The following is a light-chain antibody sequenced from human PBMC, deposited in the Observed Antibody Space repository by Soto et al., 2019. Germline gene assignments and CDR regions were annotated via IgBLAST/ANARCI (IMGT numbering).Light chain of an antibody. CDR1: NIGSKS. J-gene: IGLJ2*01. CDR3: QVWDSSSDHPEV. Sequence: SYELTQPPSVSVAPGKTARITCGGDNIGSKSVHWYQQKPGQAPVLVIYYNSDQPSGIPERFSGSNSGNTATLTISRVEAGDEADYYCQVWDSSSDHPEVFGGGTKLTVL. V-gene: IGLV3-21*04. CDR2: YNS.